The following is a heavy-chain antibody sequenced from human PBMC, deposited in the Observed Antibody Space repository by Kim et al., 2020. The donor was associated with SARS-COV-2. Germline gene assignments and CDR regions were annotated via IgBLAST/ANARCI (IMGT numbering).Heavy chain of an antibody. V-gene: IGHV4-34*01. Sequence: SETLSLTCAVYGGSFSGYYWSWIRQPPGKGLEWIGEINHSGSTNYNPSLKSRVTISVDTSKNQFSLKLSSVTAADTAVYYCARGYCSSTSCYAGRYFQH. CDR2: INHSGST. CDR1: GGSFSGYY. J-gene: IGHJ1*01. CDR3: ARGYCSSTSCYAGRYFQH. D-gene: IGHD2-2*01.